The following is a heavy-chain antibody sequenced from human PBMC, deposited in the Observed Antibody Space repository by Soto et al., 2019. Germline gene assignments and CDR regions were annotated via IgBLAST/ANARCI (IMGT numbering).Heavy chain of an antibody. CDR3: AGGTKTTVTPSYYYYGMDV. D-gene: IGHD4-17*01. Sequence: GGSLRLSCATSGFTFSRYSMNWVRQAPGMGLEWVSSISSSSRYIYYTDSVRGRFTTSRDNAKNSLYLQINSLRSEDTAVYYCAGGTKTTVTPSYYYYGMDVWGQGTTVTVSS. CDR2: ISSSSRYI. CDR1: GFTFSRYS. V-gene: IGHV3-21*04. J-gene: IGHJ6*02.